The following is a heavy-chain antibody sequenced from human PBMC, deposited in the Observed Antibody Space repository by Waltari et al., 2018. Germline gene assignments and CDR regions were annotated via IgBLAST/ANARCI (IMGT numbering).Heavy chain of an antibody. CDR3: ARDRAYYDILTGYTNAFDI. V-gene: IGHV4-38-2*02. J-gene: IGHJ3*02. CDR2: IYHRGST. CDR1: GYSISSGYY. D-gene: IGHD3-9*01. Sequence: QVQLQESGPGLVKPSETLSLTCAVSGYSISSGYYWGWIRQPPGKGLEWIGSIYHRGSTSGNPSLKGRVTISVDTSKNQFSLKLSSVTAADTAVYYCARDRAYYDILTGYTNAFDIWGQGTMVTVSS.